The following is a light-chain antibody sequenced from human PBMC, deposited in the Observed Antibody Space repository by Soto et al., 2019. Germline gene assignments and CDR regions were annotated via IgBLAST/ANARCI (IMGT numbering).Light chain of an antibody. CDR1: QSVSSY. Sequence: EIVLTQSPATLSLSPGARAPLSCRARQSVSSYLAWYQQKPGQAPRLLIYGASTRATGIPARFSGSGSGTDFTLTISSLEPEDFAVYYCQQRSNWPSTFGGGTKVDI. J-gene: IGKJ4*01. CDR2: GAS. V-gene: IGKV3-11*01. CDR3: QQRSNWPST.